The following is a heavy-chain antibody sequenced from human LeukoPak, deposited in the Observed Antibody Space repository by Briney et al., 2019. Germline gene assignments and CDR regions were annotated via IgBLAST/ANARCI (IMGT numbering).Heavy chain of an antibody. Sequence: SETLSLTCTVSGGSISSYYWSWIRQPPGKGLEWIGYIYYSGSTSYNPSLKSRVTISVDTSKNQFSLKLSSVTAADTAVYYCAREGPGAVSGGDSDAFDIWGQGTMVTISS. V-gene: IGHV4-59*01. CDR3: AREGPGAVSGGDSDAFDI. J-gene: IGHJ3*02. CDR1: GGSISSYY. CDR2: IYYSGST. D-gene: IGHD1-14*01.